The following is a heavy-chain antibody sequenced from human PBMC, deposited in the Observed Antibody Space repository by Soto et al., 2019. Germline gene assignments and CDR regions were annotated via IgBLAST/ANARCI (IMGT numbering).Heavy chain of an antibody. CDR1: GFTFGNYY. Sequence: LRLSCAVSGFTFGNYYIHWVRQAPGKGLEWVSSIRSGRDTFYADSVKGRFSISRDDATSSVSLQMNSLRGEDTAVYFCAREETAWPLAYGLDVWGQGTTVTVSS. CDR2: IRSGRDT. CDR3: AREETAWPLAYGLDV. V-gene: IGHV3-21*01. J-gene: IGHJ6*02. D-gene: IGHD2-21*02.